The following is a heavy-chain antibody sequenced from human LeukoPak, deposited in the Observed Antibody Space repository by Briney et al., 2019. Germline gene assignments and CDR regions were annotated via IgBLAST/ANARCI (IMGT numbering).Heavy chain of an antibody. V-gene: IGHV4-59*01. CDR3: ARVASSGWSGGPFEY. J-gene: IGHJ4*02. CDR2: IHYSGST. D-gene: IGHD6-19*01. Sequence: SETLSLTCTVSGGSISSYYWSWIRQPPGKGLEWIGYIHYSGSTKYNPSLKSRVSISLDTSNNQFSLKVNSMTAADTAVYYCARVASSGWSGGPFEYWGQGSLVTVSS. CDR1: GGSISSYY.